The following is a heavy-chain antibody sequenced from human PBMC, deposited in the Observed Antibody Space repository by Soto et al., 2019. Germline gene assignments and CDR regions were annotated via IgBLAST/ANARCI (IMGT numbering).Heavy chain of an antibody. Sequence: GGSLRLSCVASGLTVSHNYMAWVRHAPEMGLEWVSILYTEGTTYYADSVKGRFTISRDSSKNTLFLQMDSLRAEDTAVYYCVRPRPSGENYGMDVWGQGTTVTVSS. CDR2: LYTEGTT. CDR3: VRPRPSGENYGMDV. J-gene: IGHJ6*02. D-gene: IGHD3-16*01. CDR1: GLTVSHNY. V-gene: IGHV3-53*01.